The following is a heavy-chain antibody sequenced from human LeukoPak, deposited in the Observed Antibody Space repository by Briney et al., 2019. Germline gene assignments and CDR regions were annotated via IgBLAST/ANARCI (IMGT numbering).Heavy chain of an antibody. CDR1: GFTFDGYA. CDR2: ISWNSGSI. CDR3: AKDHRPSSDWYRPVSFDY. J-gene: IGHJ4*02. V-gene: IGHV3-9*01. D-gene: IGHD6-19*01. Sequence: PAKSLRLSCAASGFTFDGYAIHWVRQTPGKGLEWVSGISWNSGSIGYADSVEGRFTISRDNAKNSLYLQMNSLRAEDTALYYCAKDHRPSSDWYRPVSFDYWGQGTLVTVSS.